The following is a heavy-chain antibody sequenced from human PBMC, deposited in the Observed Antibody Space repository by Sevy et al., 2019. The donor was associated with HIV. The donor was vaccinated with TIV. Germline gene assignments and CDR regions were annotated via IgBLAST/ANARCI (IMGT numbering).Heavy chain of an antibody. V-gene: IGHV3-23*01. Sequence: GGSLRLSCAASGFTFSSYAMSWVRQAPGKGLEWVSAISGSGGSTYYADSVKGRFTISRDNSKNTLYLQMNSLRAEDTAVYYCAKRDLVVVVAATNFDYWGQGTLVTVSS. J-gene: IGHJ4*02. CDR1: GFTFSSYA. CDR3: AKRDLVVVVAATNFDY. D-gene: IGHD2-15*01. CDR2: ISGSGGST.